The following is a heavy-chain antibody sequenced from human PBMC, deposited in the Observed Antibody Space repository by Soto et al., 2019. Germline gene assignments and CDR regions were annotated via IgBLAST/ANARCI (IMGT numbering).Heavy chain of an antibody. CDR3: ARGGSSGWNFDC. CDR2: ISAYNGNT. Sequence: PSVKVSCKAFGYTFTSYGLSWVRQAPGQGLEWMGWISAYNGNTNYAQKLQGRVTMTTDTSTSTAYMELRSLRSDDTAVYYCARGGSSGWNFDCWGQGTLVTVSS. J-gene: IGHJ4*02. V-gene: IGHV1-18*01. CDR1: GYTFTSYG. D-gene: IGHD6-19*01.